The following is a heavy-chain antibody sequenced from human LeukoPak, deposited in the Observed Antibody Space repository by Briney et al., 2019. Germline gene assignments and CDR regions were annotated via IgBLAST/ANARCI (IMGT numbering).Heavy chain of an antibody. J-gene: IGHJ4*02. CDR1: GFTFSGFS. Sequence: GGSLRLSCVASGFTFSGFSMNWVRQAPGTGLEWVSSISSSSSYIYYADSVKGRFTISRDNAKNSLYLQMNSLRAEDTAVYYCARDLGTLDYWGQGTLVTVSS. CDR2: ISSSSSYI. V-gene: IGHV3-21*01. D-gene: IGHD1-1*01. CDR3: ARDLGTLDY.